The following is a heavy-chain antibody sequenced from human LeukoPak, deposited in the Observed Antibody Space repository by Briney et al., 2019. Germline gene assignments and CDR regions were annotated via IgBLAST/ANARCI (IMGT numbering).Heavy chain of an antibody. CDR3: ARESSVGAHKAFDF. Sequence: GGSLRLSCAASGFTFSSYWMHWVRQAPGKGLVWVSRINSDGSSTSYADSVKGRFTISRDNAKNTLYLQMNSLRAEDTAVYYCARESSVGAHKAFDFWGQGTLVTVSS. V-gene: IGHV3-74*01. CDR2: INSDGSST. CDR1: GFTFSSYW. D-gene: IGHD1-26*01. J-gene: IGHJ4*02.